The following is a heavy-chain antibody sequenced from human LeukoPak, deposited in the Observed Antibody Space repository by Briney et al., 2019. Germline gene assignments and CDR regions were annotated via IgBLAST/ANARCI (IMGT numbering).Heavy chain of an antibody. J-gene: IGHJ4*02. CDR2: IIPIFGTA. CDR3: ARAMLIPRSVFDY. D-gene: IGHD2-21*01. V-gene: IGHV1-69*05. CDR1: GGTFSSYA. Sequence: SVKVSCKASGGTFSSYAISWVRQAPGQGLEWMGRIIPIFGTANYAQKFQGRVTITTDESTSTAYMELSSLRSEDTAVYYCARAMLIPRSVFDYWGQGTLVTVSS.